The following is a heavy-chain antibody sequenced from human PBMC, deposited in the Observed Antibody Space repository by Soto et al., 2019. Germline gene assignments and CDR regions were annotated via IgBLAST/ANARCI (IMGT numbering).Heavy chain of an antibody. D-gene: IGHD3-3*01. CDR3: AKDGDFWSGFWFDP. CDR2: FSGSGGTT. CDR1: GFTFGSYA. V-gene: IGHV3-23*01. Sequence: GGSLRLSCAASGFTFGSYAMSWLRQAPGKGLEWVAAFSGSGGTTYYAESVKGRFTISRDNSKNTLYLQMNSLRAEDTAVYYCAKDGDFWSGFWFDPWGQGTLVTVSS. J-gene: IGHJ5*02.